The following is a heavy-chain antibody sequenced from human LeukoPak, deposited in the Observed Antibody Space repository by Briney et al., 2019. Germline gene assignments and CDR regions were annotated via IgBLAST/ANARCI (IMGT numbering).Heavy chain of an antibody. D-gene: IGHD3-10*01. CDR3: ARHATGSYSVPWLDP. J-gene: IGHJ5*02. Sequence: SETLSLTCTVSGGSISSHYWSWIRQPPGKGLEWIGYISDCGSNVYNPSLKSRVTILGDTSKNQLSLKLSSVTAADTAVYYCARHATGSYSVPWLDPWGQGTLVTVSS. V-gene: IGHV4-59*08. CDR2: ISDCGSN. CDR1: GGSISSHY.